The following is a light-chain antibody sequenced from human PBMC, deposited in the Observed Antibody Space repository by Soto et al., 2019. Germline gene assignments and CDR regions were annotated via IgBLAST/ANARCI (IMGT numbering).Light chain of an antibody. J-gene: IGKJ2*01. CDR1: QSISSW. CDR2: KAS. V-gene: IGKV1-5*03. Sequence: DIQITQSPSTLSASVGVRVTITCRASQSISSWLAWYQQKPGKAPKLLIYKASRLESGVPSRFSGSGSGTEFTLLISSLQPDDFAAYDCQPYNRYWYTFGQGTKLEIK. CDR3: QPYNRYWYT.